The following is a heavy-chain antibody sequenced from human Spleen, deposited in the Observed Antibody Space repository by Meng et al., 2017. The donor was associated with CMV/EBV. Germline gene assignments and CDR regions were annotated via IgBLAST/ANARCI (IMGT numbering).Heavy chain of an antibody. CDR2: IRYDGSNK. D-gene: IGHD3-3*01. J-gene: IGHJ4*02. CDR3: AKDDSAYFDFRSGYSTPPDY. V-gene: IGHV3-30*02. CDR1: SCCW. Sequence: SCCWMHWVRQAPGKVLEWVAFIRYDGSNKYYVGSVKGRFTISRDNSKNLLYLQMNSLRVADTAVYYCAKDDSAYFDFRSGYSTPPDYWGQGTLVTVSS.